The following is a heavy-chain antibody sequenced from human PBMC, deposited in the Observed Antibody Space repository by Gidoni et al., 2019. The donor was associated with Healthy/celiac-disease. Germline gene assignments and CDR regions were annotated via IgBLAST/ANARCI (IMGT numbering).Heavy chain of an antibody. CDR2: IIPIFGTA. CDR1: GGTFSSYA. V-gene: IGHV1-69*01. J-gene: IGHJ5*02. Sequence: QVQLVQSGAEVKKPGSSVKVSCKASGGTFSSYAISWVRQAPGQGLEWMGGIIPIFGTANDAQKFQGRVTITADESTSTAYMELSSLRSEDTAVYYCARGRVLMVRGEAAYNWFDPWGQGTLVTVSS. CDR3: ARGRVLMVRGEAAYNWFDP. D-gene: IGHD3-10*01.